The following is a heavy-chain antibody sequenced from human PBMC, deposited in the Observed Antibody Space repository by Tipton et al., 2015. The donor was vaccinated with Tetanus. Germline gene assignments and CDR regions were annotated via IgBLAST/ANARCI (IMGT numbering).Heavy chain of an antibody. CDR1: GGSISGSRNF. Sequence: TLSLTCTVSGGSISGSRNFWGWIRQTPARGLGWIGSVDYTGHTYHNPSLKSRVTLSVDVSKNQFSLRVSSVTAADTALYFCARDSHVGAPVVNCFDRWGLGTLVTVSS. V-gene: IGHV4-39*02. CDR3: ARDSHVGAPVVNCFDR. D-gene: IGHD2-21*01. CDR2: VDYTGHT. J-gene: IGHJ4*02.